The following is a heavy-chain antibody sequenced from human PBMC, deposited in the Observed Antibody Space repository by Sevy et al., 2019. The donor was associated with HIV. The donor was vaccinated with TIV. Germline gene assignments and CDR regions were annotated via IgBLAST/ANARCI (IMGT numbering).Heavy chain of an antibody. CDR3: AKDPNKYSSGWYEGPDY. CDR1: GFIFSSYG. CDR2: ISYDGSNK. J-gene: IGHJ4*02. Sequence: GGSLRLSCAASGFIFSSYGMHWVRQAPGKGLEWVAVISYDGSNKYYADSVKGRFTISRDNSKNTLYLQMNSLRAEDTAVYYCAKDPNKYSSGWYEGPDYWGQGTLVTVSS. V-gene: IGHV3-30*18. D-gene: IGHD6-19*01.